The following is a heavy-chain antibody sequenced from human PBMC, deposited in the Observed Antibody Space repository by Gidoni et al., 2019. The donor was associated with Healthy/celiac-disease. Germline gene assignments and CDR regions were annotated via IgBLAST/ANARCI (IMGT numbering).Heavy chain of an antibody. D-gene: IGHD6-19*01. CDR3: ARGQSSGWYDRELAFDI. V-gene: IGHV1-46*01. Sequence: QVQLVQSGAEVKKPGASVKVSCKASGYTFTSYYMHWVRQAPGQGLEWMGIINPSGGSTSYAQKFQGRVTMTRDTSTSTVYMELSSLRSEDTAVYYCARGQSSGWYDRELAFDIWGQGTMVTVSS. J-gene: IGHJ3*02. CDR2: INPSGGST. CDR1: GYTFTSYY.